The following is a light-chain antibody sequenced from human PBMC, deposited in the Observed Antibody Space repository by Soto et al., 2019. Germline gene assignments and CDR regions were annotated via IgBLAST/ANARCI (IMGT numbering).Light chain of an antibody. Sequence: DIQMTQSPSTLSASAGDEVTITCRASQNIGRYLAWYQQKPGKAPDLLIYRASDLESGVPSRFSGSGTDTEFTLTIISLQPDDFAAYYCQQYYSFPWTFGQGTK. V-gene: IGKV1-5*03. CDR2: RAS. CDR1: QNIGRY. CDR3: QQYYSFPWT. J-gene: IGKJ1*01.